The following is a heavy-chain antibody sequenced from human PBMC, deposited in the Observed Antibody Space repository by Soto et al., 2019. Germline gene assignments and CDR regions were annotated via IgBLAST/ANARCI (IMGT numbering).Heavy chain of an antibody. CDR3: AKDSLDIVATEFDY. Sequence: SLRLSCAASGFTFDDYAMHWVRQAPGKGLEWVSGISWNSGSIGYADSVKGRFTISRDNAKNSLYLQMNSLRAEDTALYYCAKDSLDIVATEFDYWGQGTLVTVSS. CDR1: GFTFDDYA. D-gene: IGHD5-12*01. J-gene: IGHJ4*02. V-gene: IGHV3-9*01. CDR2: ISWNSGSI.